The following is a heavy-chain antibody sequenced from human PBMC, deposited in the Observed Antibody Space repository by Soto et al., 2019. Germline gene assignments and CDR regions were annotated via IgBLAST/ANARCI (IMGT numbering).Heavy chain of an antibody. V-gene: IGHV3-30-3*01. CDR2: ISYDGSDK. D-gene: IGHD5-18*01. CDR1: GFTFSNYA. CDR3: ARDTGPNGYNYYYFGMDV. Sequence: PGGSLRLSCAASGFTFSNYAMHWVRQAPGKGLEWVAVISYDGSDKYNANSVKGRFTISRDNSKNTLYLQMNSLRDEDTAAYYCARDTGPNGYNYYYFGMDVWGQGTTVTVSS. J-gene: IGHJ6*02.